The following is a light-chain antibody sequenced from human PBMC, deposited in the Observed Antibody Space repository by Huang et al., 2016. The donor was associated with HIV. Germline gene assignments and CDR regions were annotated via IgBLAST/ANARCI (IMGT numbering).Light chain of an antibody. J-gene: IGKJ2*01. CDR2: LGS. CDR3: MEALKTPYT. V-gene: IGKV2-28*01. CDR1: QSLLHTNAYNY. Sequence: DIVMIQSPLSLPVTPGEPASISCRSSQSLLHTNAYNYLDWYLQKPGQSPQLLIYLGSSRASGVPDRFSGGGSGTRFSLNISRVEAEDPGIYYCMEALKTPYTFGQGTKLEIK.